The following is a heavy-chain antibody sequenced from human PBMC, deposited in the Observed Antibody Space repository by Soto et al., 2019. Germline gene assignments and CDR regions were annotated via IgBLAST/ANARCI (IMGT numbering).Heavy chain of an antibody. J-gene: IGHJ4*02. CDR3: ARGGIASSEGLDY. Sequence: QVQLVQSGAEVRESGASVKVSCKASGYTFTNHGISWVRQAPGEGLEWMGWISPYNGDTNHAQKFQGRVTMTTDTPTNTGFMELTRLTSDDTAVYYCARGGIASSEGLDYWGKGTLVTVSS. CDR2: ISPYNGDT. V-gene: IGHV1-18*01. CDR1: GYTFTNHG. D-gene: IGHD6-13*01.